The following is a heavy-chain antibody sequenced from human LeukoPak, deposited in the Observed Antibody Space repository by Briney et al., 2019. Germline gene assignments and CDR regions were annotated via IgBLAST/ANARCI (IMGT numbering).Heavy chain of an antibody. J-gene: IGHJ4*02. D-gene: IGHD2-2*01. CDR3: AKDKLGYCSSTSCSILDY. CDR2: ISGSGGST. V-gene: IGHV3-23*01. Sequence: GGSLRLSCAASGFTFSSYAMSWVRQAPGKGLEWVSAISGSGGSTYYADSVKGRFTISRDNSKNTLYLQMNSLRAEDTAVYYCAKDKLGYCSSTSCSILDYWGQGTLVTVSS. CDR1: GFTFSSYA.